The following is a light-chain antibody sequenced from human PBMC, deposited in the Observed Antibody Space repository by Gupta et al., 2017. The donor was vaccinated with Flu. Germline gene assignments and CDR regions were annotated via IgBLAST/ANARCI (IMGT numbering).Light chain of an antibody. CDR1: KNLGDNDGNTC. CDR2: KDT. CDR3: RQDTHGPWT. Sequence: SSSRPTKNLGDNDGNTCLRWYHKRPGQSPRRRNHKDTNRDDEIPDGFGGSELGSDVTLIIDRGEAEYVGVFYCRQDTHGPWTFGQGTKVEIK. J-gene: IGKJ1*01. V-gene: IGKV2-30*01.